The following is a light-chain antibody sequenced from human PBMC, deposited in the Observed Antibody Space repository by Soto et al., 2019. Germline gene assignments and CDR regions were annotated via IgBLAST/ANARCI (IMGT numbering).Light chain of an antibody. V-gene: IGKV3-11*01. CDR1: QILGLA. J-gene: IGKJ4*01. CDR2: EAS. Sequence: AIQILGLAIAWHQHKPGQAPRLLIFEASQRATGIPARFSGGGSGTDFTLTISSLEPEDVAVYYCQHREDCRLTFGGGTKVDIK. CDR3: QHREDCRLT.